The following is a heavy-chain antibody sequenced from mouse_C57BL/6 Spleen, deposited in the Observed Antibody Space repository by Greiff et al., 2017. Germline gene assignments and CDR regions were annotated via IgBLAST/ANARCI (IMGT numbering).Heavy chain of an antibody. CDR3: ARDVDYVGYFDV. Sequence: EVQLVESGGALVKPGGSLKLSCAASGFTFSSSGLSWVRQTPDKRLEWVATLSSGGSYTSYPASVKGRFTISSDQAKNTLYLQMSSLKSEATAMYYCARDVDYVGYFDVWGTGTTVTVSS. CDR1: GFTFSSSG. J-gene: IGHJ1*03. V-gene: IGHV5-6*01. CDR2: LSSGGSYT. D-gene: IGHD1-1*01.